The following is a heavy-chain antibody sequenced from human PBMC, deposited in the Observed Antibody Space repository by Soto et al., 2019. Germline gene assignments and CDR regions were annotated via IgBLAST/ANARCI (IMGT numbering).Heavy chain of an antibody. D-gene: IGHD4-17*01. V-gene: IGHV3-53*01. CDR3: ARLHDYGDYPYYYYTMDV. J-gene: IGHJ6*02. CDR2: IHSGGST. Sequence: EVQLVESGGGLVQPGGSLRLSCAASALTVSSNYMSWVHQAPGKGLECVSVIHSGGSTYYADSVKGRFTISRDNSKNTLYLQMNSLRAEDTAVYYCARLHDYGDYPYYYYTMDVWGQGTTVTVSS. CDR1: ALTVSSNY.